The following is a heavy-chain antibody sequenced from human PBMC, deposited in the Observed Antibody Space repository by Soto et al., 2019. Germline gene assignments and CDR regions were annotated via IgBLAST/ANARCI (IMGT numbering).Heavy chain of an antibody. CDR3: AIDVTVSSTDGPLDP. CDR1: GGSMSRYY. CDR2: LHYTWST. Sequence: SETLSLTCTVSGGSMSRYYWTWIRQPPGKGLECIGNLHYTWSTNYNPSLKSRVTILLCRSTSQFSLKVCSVAVADTAVYYCAIDVTVSSTDGPLDPWGHGTLVTVS. J-gene: IGHJ5*02. D-gene: IGHD4-17*01. V-gene: IGHV4-59*01.